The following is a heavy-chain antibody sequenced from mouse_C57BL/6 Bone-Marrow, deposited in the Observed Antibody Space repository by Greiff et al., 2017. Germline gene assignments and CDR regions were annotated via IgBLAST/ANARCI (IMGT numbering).Heavy chain of an antibody. D-gene: IGHD2-4*01. Sequence: EVMLVESGGGLVKPGGSLKLSCAASGFTFSSYAMSWVRQTPEKRLEWVATISDGGSYTYYPDNVKGRFTISRDNAKNNLYLQMSHLKSEDTAMYYCARGGSTMNAYWGQGTTLTVSS. V-gene: IGHV5-4*03. CDR3: ARGGSTMNAY. CDR2: ISDGGSYT. J-gene: IGHJ2*01. CDR1: GFTFSSYA.